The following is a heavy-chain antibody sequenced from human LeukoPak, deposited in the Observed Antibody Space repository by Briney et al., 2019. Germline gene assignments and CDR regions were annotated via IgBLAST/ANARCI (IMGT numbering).Heavy chain of an antibody. D-gene: IGHD3-22*01. CDR2: ISRSSSYV. CDR3: ARTGYYETCMDV. J-gene: IGHJ6*02. Sequence: EWVSSISRSSSYVYYADPVKGRFTISRDNAENSLYLQMNSLRAEDTAVYYCARTGYYETCMDVWGQGRTVTVSS. V-gene: IGHV3-21*01.